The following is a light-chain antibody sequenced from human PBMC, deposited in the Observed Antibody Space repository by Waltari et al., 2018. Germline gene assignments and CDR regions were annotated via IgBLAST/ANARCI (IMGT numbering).Light chain of an antibody. CDR1: ENIGSY. CDR2: AAS. V-gene: IGKV1-39*01. J-gene: IGKJ2*03. Sequence: DIHMTQSPPSLSASIGDRVTITCRASENIGSYLNWYQQKSGEVPRLRIYAASTRQSGVPPRFSGSRSGTDFTFTISSLQPEDCAVYYCQHSFETPYSFGQGTKVEIK. CDR3: QHSFETPYS.